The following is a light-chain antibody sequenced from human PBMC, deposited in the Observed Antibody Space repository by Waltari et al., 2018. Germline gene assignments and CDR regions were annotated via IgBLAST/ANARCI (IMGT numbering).Light chain of an antibody. J-gene: IGKJ4*01. CDR1: QDIGSW. CDR3: QQANTYPLT. CDR2: AAS. Sequence: DIQMTQSPSSVFASVGDRVTISGRASQDIGSWLAWYQQQPGKVPNFMIYAASSLQSGVPSRFSGSGTGTDFTLTISSLQPEDFATYYCQQANTYPLTFGGGTKVEIK. V-gene: IGKV1-12*01.